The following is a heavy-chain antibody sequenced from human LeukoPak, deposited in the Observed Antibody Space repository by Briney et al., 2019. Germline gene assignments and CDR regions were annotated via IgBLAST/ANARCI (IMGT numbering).Heavy chain of an antibody. Sequence: RQXPXXXXXGMGWISAYNGNTNYAQKLQGRVTMTTDTSTSTAYMELRSLRSDDTAVYYCARDYSSGWYPDYWGQGTLVTVSS. J-gene: IGHJ4*02. D-gene: IGHD6-19*01. V-gene: IGHV1-18*01. CDR3: ARDYSSGWYPDY. CDR2: ISAYNGNT.